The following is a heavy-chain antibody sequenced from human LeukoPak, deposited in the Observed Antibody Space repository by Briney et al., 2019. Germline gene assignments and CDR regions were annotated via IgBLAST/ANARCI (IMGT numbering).Heavy chain of an antibody. J-gene: IGHJ4*02. V-gene: IGHV3-23*01. CDR2: ITSSGDGT. Sequence: PGGSLRLSCAASGFTFSIYAMSWVRQAPGKGLQWVSSITSSGDGTYYAVSVKGRFTISRDKSENMLYLQMNSLRVEDTAVYFCAKDRPNYYGSNGHYYRRDGDYWGQGTLVTVSS. D-gene: IGHD3-22*01. CDR3: AKDRPNYYGSNGHYYRRDGDY. CDR1: GFTFSIYA.